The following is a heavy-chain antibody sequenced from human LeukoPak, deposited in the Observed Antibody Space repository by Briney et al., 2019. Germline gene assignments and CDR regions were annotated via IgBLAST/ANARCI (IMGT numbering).Heavy chain of an antibody. CDR2: INWNGGST. J-gene: IGHJ4*02. CDR1: GFTFDDYG. V-gene: IGHV3-20*01. D-gene: IGHD1-26*01. Sequence: GGSLRLSCAASGFTFDDYGMGWVRQAPGKGLEWVSGINWNGGSTGYADSVKGRFTISRDNAKNSLYLQMNSLRAEDTALYHCARDVVGATGLFDYWGQGTLVTVSS. CDR3: ARDVVGATGLFDY.